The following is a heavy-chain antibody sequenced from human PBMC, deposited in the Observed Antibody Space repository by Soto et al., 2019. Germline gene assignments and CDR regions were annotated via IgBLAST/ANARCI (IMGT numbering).Heavy chain of an antibody. CDR3: ASGVQDFWSGYFAFDI. V-gene: IGHV1-18*01. D-gene: IGHD3-3*01. Sequence: ASVKVSCKASGYTFTSYGISWVRQAPGQGLEWMGWISAYNGNTNYAQKLQGRVTMTTDTSTSTAYMELRSLRSDDTAVYYCASGVQDFWSGYFAFDIWGQGTMVTVSS. J-gene: IGHJ3*02. CDR1: GYTFTSYG. CDR2: ISAYNGNT.